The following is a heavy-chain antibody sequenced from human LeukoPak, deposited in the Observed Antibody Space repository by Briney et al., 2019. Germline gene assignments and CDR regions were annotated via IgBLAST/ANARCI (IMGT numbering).Heavy chain of an antibody. Sequence: SETLSLTCAVYGGSFSGYYWSWIRQPPGKGLEWVGEINHSGSTNYNPSLKSRVTISVDTSKNQFSLKLSSVTAADTAVYYCASTDTYSSSWYYFDYWGQGTLVTVSS. CDR1: GGSFSGYY. J-gene: IGHJ4*02. CDR3: ASTDTYSSSWYYFDY. CDR2: INHSGST. V-gene: IGHV4-34*01. D-gene: IGHD6-13*01.